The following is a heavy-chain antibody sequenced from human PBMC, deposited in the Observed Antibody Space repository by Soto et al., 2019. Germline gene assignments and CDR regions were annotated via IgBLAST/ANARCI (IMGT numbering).Heavy chain of an antibody. CDR1: SSSIRSDGYY. J-gene: IGHJ6*02. D-gene: IGHD2-21*01. CDR2: IYYSGTT. Sequence: TLSHACSITSSSIRSDGYYSTWIRQNTGKGLERIGYIYYSGTTYYKPSLKRRVTKSVDTSKNKFTQKQSSQTATKTAMYYCAASCVGCGGFNYYGMDVWGQGTTVT. V-gene: IGHV4-31*03. CDR3: AASCVGCGGFNYYGMDV.